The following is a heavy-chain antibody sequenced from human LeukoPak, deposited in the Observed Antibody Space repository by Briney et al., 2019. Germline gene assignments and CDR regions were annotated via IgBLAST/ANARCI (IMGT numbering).Heavy chain of an antibody. J-gene: IGHJ4*02. CDR3: VKSFSSSWYAGFDY. CDR1: GFTFSSYG. V-gene: IGHV3-64D*06. D-gene: IGHD6-13*01. Sequence: GGSLILSCSASGFTFSSYGMYWVRQPPGKGLEYVSVISSNGGTTGYAHSVKGRFTISRDNSKNTLYLQMSSLRPEDTAVYYCVKSFSSSWYAGFDYWGQGTLVTVSS. CDR2: ISSNGGTT.